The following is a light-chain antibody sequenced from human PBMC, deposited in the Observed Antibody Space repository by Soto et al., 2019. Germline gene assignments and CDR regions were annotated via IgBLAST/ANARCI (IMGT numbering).Light chain of an antibody. CDR1: GANLGAGFG. CDR3: QSYDSYLTWV. V-gene: IGLV1-40*01. J-gene: IGLJ3*02. CDR2: ANN. Sequence: QSVLTQPPSVSGTPGQRVTISCTGSGANLGAGFGVHWYQQLPGTAPKLLIYANNNRPSGVPDRFSGSKSGTSASLAITGLQADDEADYYCQSYDSYLTWVFGGGTKVTVL.